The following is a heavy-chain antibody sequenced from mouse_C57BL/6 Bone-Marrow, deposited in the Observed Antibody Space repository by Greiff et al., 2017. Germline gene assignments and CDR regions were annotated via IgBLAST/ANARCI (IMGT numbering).Heavy chain of an antibody. CDR1: GFSFNTYA. CDR3: VRHRLGHFDY. J-gene: IGHJ2*01. D-gene: IGHD1-2*01. CDR2: IRSKSNNYAT. Sequence: EVKVIESGGGLVQPKGSLKLSCAASGFSFNTYAMNWVRHAPGKGLEWVARIRSKSNNYATYYADSVKDRFTISRDDSDSMLYLQMNNLNTEDTAMDYCVRHRLGHFDYWGQGTTLTVSS. V-gene: IGHV10-1*01.